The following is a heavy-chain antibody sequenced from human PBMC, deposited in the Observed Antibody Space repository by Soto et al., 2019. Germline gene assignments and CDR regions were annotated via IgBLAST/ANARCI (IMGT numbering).Heavy chain of an antibody. CDR1: GGTFSSYA. Sequence: QVQLVQSGAEVKKPGSSVKVSCKASGGTFSSYAISWVRQAPGQGLEWMGGIIPIFGTANYAQKFQGRVTXXAXEXXSTAYMELSGLTSEDTAVDYCASDISVAGTDWFDPWGQGTLVTVSS. CDR3: ASDISVAGTDWFDP. J-gene: IGHJ5*02. D-gene: IGHD6-19*01. CDR2: IIPIFGTA. V-gene: IGHV1-69*12.